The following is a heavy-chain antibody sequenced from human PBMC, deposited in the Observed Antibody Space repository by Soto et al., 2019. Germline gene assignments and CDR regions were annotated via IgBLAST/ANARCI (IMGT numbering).Heavy chain of an antibody. Sequence: QVQLQESGPGLVKPSETLSLTCTVSGGSISSYYWSWIRQPPGKGLEWIGYIYYSGSTNYNPSLKNRLTISLETSKNQFSLNLSSVTAADTAVYYCARATRPGYCSGGSCHDYWGQGTLVTVSS. D-gene: IGHD2-15*01. CDR2: IYYSGST. J-gene: IGHJ4*02. CDR1: GGSISSYY. CDR3: ARATRPGYCSGGSCHDY. V-gene: IGHV4-59*01.